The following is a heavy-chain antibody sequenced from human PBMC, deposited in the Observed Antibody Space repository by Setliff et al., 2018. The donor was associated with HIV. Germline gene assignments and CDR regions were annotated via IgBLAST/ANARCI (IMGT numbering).Heavy chain of an antibody. Sequence: GGSLRLSCAASGFTSSDYYMSWIRQAPGKGLEWVSYISSSGSTIYYADSVKGRFTISRDDAKNSLYLQMNSLRAEDTAMYYCARDKGPPPVVHLDYWGQGTLVTVSS. D-gene: IGHD3-10*02. V-gene: IGHV3-11*01. CDR1: GFTSSDYY. CDR2: ISSSGSTI. J-gene: IGHJ4*02. CDR3: ARDKGPPPVVHLDY.